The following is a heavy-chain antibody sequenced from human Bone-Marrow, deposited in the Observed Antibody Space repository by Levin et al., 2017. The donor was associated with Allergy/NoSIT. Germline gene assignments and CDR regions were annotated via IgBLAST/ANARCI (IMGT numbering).Heavy chain of an antibody. Sequence: GESLKISCAASGFTFSSYGMHWVRQAPGKGLEWVAVIWYDGSNKYYADSVKGRFTISRDNSKNTLYLQMNSLRAEDTAVYYCARDFGYCSGGSCYSGEQWVDVWGQGTTVTVSS. J-gene: IGHJ6*02. CDR2: IWYDGSNK. CDR1: GFTFSSYG. D-gene: IGHD2-15*01. V-gene: IGHV3-33*01. CDR3: ARDFGYCSGGSCYSGEQWVDV.